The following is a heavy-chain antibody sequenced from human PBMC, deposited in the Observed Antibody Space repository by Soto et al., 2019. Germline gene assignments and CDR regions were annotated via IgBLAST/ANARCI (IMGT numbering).Heavy chain of an antibody. J-gene: IGHJ6*02. CDR3: AKDTLAAAGTRYYYYGMDV. V-gene: IGHV3-9*01. CDR2: ISWNSGSI. Sequence: GGSLRLSCAASGFTFDDYAMHWVRQAPGKGLEWVSGISWNSGSIGYADSVKGRFTISRDNAKNSLYLQMNSLGAEDTALYYCAKDTLAAAGTRYYYYGMDVWGQGTTVTVSS. CDR1: GFTFDDYA. D-gene: IGHD6-13*01.